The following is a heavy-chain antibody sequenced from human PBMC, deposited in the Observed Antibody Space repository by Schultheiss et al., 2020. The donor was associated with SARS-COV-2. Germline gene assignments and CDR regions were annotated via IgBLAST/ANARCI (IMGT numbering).Heavy chain of an antibody. J-gene: IGHJ6*02. D-gene: IGHD4-11*01. V-gene: IGHV1-18*04. CDR2: INPNSGGT. CDR3: ARANTVTSWGRYYYYGMDV. Sequence: ASVKVSCKASGYTFTSYGITWVRQAPGQGLEWMGWINPNSGGTNYAQKLQGRVTMTTDTSTSTAYMELRSLRSDDTAVYYCARANTVTSWGRYYYYGMDVWGQGTTVTVSS. CDR1: GYTFTSYG.